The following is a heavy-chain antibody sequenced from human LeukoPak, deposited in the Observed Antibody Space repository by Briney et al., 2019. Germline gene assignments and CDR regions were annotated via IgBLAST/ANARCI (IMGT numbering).Heavy chain of an antibody. CDR3: GRDSFETDIDY. V-gene: IGHV3-7*01. CDR2: IKEDGSET. D-gene: IGHD1-14*01. J-gene: IGHJ4*02. Sequence: GGSLRLSCAASGFTFSSYWMSWVRQAPGQGLEWVANIKEDGSETYYVDSLRGRFTISRDNLKNSLYLQINSLRAEDTAVYYCGRDSFETDIDYWGQGTLVTVSS. CDR1: GFTFSSYW.